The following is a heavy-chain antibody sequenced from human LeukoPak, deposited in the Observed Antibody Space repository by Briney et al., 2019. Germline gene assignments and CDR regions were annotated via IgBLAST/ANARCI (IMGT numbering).Heavy chain of an antibody. CDR2: IYHSGST. Sequence: SGTLSLTCAVSGGSISSSNWWSWVRQPPGKGLEWIGEIYHSGSTNYNPSLKSRVTISVDKSKNQFSLKLSSVTAADTAVYYCARVVVAAQYYYYGMDVWGQGTTVTVSS. CDR3: ARVVVAAQYYYYGMDV. J-gene: IGHJ6*02. CDR1: GGSISSSNW. D-gene: IGHD2-15*01. V-gene: IGHV4-4*02.